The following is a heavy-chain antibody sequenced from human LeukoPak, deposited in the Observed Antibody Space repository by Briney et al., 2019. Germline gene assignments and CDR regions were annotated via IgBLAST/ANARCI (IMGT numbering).Heavy chain of an antibody. CDR2: INPTGVST. J-gene: IGHJ5*01. CDR1: GYTFTSYY. V-gene: IGHV1-46*01. Sequence: ASVKVSRKASGYTFTSYYMHWVRQAPGEGLEWMGIINPTGVSTSYAQKFQGRVTMTGDTSTSTVYMEVSSLRSDDTAVYYCARALSEMATIGEDFDFWGQGTLVTVSS. D-gene: IGHD5-24*01. CDR3: ARALSEMATIGEDFDF.